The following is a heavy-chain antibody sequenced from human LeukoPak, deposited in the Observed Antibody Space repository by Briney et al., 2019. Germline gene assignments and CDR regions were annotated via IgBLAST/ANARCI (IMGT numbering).Heavy chain of an antibody. CDR1: GYTFTGYY. Sequence: GASVKVSCKASGYTFTGYYMHWVRQAPGQGLEWMGWINPNSGGTNYAQKFQGRVTMTRDTSISTAYMELSRLRSDDTAVYYCARADSSSWYLVYYYGMDVWGQGTTVTVSS. D-gene: IGHD6-13*01. J-gene: IGHJ6*02. V-gene: IGHV1-2*02. CDR2: INPNSGGT. CDR3: ARADSSSWYLVYYYGMDV.